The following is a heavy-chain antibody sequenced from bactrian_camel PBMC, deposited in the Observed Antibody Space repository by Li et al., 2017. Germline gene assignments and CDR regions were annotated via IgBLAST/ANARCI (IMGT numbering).Heavy chain of an antibody. Sequence: VQLVESGGGSVKAGGSLTLTCVASGYTYNRYCMGWFRVAPGKEREGVAIIDTDDSPFYADSVTGRFTISQDNAKNTLYLQMNSLKPEDTAVYYCAADLDSWLRQCTYSPGQGTQVTVS. D-gene: IGHD6*01. CDR2: IDTDDSP. V-gene: IGHV3S6*01. J-gene: IGHJ4*01. CDR1: GYTYNRYC.